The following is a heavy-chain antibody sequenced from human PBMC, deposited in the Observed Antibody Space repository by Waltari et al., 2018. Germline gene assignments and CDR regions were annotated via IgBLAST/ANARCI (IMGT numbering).Heavy chain of an antibody. Sequence: EVQLVESGGGLVQPGGSLRLSCAASGFTFSSYAMHWVRQAPGKGLEYVSAISSNGGSTYYANSVKGRFTIARDNSKNTLYLQMGSLRAEDMAVYYCARVGDLVAFDIWGQGTMVTVSS. CDR3: ARVGDLVAFDI. J-gene: IGHJ3*02. D-gene: IGHD3-16*01. CDR1: GFTFSSYA. CDR2: ISSNGGST. V-gene: IGHV3-64*01.